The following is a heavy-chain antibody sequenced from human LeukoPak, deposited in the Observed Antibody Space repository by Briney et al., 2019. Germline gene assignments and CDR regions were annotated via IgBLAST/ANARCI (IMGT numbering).Heavy chain of an antibody. CDR2: TYYRSKWYN. CDR1: GDSVSSNSVA. V-gene: IGHV6-1*01. CDR3: ARGSGYDYYYGMDV. J-gene: IGHJ6*02. Sequence: SQTLSLTCAISGDSVSSNSVAWNWIRQSPSRGLEWLGRTYYRSKWYNDYAVSVKSRITINPDTSKNQFSLQLNSVTPEDTAVYYCARGSGYDYYYGMDVWGQGTLVTVSS. D-gene: IGHD6-19*01.